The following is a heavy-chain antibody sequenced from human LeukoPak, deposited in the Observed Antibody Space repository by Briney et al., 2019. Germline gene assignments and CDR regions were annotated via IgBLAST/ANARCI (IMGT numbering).Heavy chain of an antibody. V-gene: IGHV4-59*01. CDR1: GGSISSYY. Sequence: SETLSLTCTVSGGSISSYYWSWIRQPPGKGLEWIGYISYSGSTNFNPSLKSRVTISVDTSKNQFSLKLSSVTAADTAMYYCARRQGCSSSSCPPDYWGQGTLVTVSP. CDR2: ISYSGST. J-gene: IGHJ4*02. CDR3: ARRQGCSSSSCPPDY. D-gene: IGHD2-2*01.